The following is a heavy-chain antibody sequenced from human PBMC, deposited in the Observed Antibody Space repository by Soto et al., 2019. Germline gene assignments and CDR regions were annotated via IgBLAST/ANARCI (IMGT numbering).Heavy chain of an antibody. J-gene: IGHJ4*02. Sequence: SETLSLTCTVSGGSISGYFWSWIRQAAGKGLEWIGRVRANGNPDYNPSLKSRVSMSMDTSKNQFSVSLTSVTAADTAFYYCARSGGSFNFDYWGQGALVTSPQ. D-gene: IGHD1-26*01. CDR3: ARSGGSFNFDY. CDR1: GGSISGYF. V-gene: IGHV4-4*07. CDR2: VRANGNP.